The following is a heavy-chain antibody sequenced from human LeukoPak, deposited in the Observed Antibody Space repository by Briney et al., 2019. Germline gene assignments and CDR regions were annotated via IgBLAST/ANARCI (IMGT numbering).Heavy chain of an antibody. V-gene: IGHV3-48*03. J-gene: IGHJ1*01. CDR3: ARQYYYDSSGYYDAYFQH. CDR1: GLTFSSYE. Sequence: GGSLRLSCAASGLTFSSYEMNWVRQAPGKGLEWVSYISSSGSTIYYADSVGGRFTISRDNAKNSLYLQMNSLRAEDTAVYYCARQYYYDSSGYYDAYFQHWGQGTLVTVSS. CDR2: ISSSGSTI. D-gene: IGHD3-22*01.